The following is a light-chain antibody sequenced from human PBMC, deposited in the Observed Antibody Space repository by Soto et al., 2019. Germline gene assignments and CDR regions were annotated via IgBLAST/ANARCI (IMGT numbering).Light chain of an antibody. CDR2: NNN. J-gene: IGLJ1*01. CDR3: AAWDDSLNGLV. CDR1: SSNIGSNT. Sequence: QSVLTQPPSASGTPGQRVTISCSGSSSNIGSNTVNWYQQLPGTAPKLLIYNNNQRPSGVPDRFSGSKSGTSASLASSGLQYDDEADYYCAAWDDSLNGLVFGAGTALTVL. V-gene: IGLV1-44*01.